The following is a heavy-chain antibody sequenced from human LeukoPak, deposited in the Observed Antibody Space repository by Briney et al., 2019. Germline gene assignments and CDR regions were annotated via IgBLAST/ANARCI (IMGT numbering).Heavy chain of an antibody. J-gene: IGHJ5*02. D-gene: IGHD2-15*01. V-gene: IGHV3-7*03. CDR2: IKPDGNDK. CDR3: AKDKFSVAVVADRLKWFDP. CDR1: GFTFSAFW. Sequence: GGSLRLSCAASGFTFSAFWMTWVRQAPGKGLEWVGNIKPDGNDKYYVDSVKGRFTISRDNAKNSLYLQINSLRADDTAVYYCAKDKFSVAVVADRLKWFDPWGQGTLVTVSS.